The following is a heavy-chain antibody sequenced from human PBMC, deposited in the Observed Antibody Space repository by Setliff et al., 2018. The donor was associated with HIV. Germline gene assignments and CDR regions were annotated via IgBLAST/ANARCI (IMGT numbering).Heavy chain of an antibody. D-gene: IGHD6-6*01. CDR2: INHSGST. CDR3: ARDLLGSSSLVDY. J-gene: IGHJ4*02. CDR1: GGSFSGHY. Sequence: SETLSLTCAVYGGSFSGHYWSWIRQPPGKGLEWIGEINHSGSTNYNPSLKSRVIISLDTSKNQISLKLNSVTAADTAVYYCARDLLGSSSLVDYWGQGTLVTVSS. V-gene: IGHV4-34*01.